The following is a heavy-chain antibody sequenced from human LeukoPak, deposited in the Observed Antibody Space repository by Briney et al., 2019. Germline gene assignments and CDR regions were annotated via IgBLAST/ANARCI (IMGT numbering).Heavy chain of an antibody. Sequence: ASVKVSCKASGYTFTSYAMNWVRQAPGQGLEWMGWINTNTGNPTYAQGFTGRFVFSLDTSVSTAYLQISSLKAEDTAVYYCARDQSLRYYYDSSGYNYFDYWGQGTLVTVSS. CDR2: INTNTGNP. V-gene: IGHV7-4-1*02. CDR1: GYTFTSYA. J-gene: IGHJ4*02. D-gene: IGHD3-22*01. CDR3: ARDQSLRYYYDSSGYNYFDY.